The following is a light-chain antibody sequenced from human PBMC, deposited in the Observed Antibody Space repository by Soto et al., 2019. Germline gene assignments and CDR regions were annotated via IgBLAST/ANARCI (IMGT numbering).Light chain of an antibody. CDR2: DVS. CDR1: SSDVGGYNY. J-gene: IGLJ1*01. CDR3: CSYAGNYTPFV. Sequence: QSALTQPRSVSGSPGQSVTISCTGTSSDVGGYNYVSRYQQHPDKAPKLVIYDVSKRPSGVPDRFSGSKSGNTASLTISGLQAEDEADYYCCSYAGNYTPFVFGNGTKVTVL. V-gene: IGLV2-11*01.